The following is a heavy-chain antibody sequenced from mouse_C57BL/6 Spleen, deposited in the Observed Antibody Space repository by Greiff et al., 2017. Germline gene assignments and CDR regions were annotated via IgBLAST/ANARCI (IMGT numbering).Heavy chain of an antibody. CDR3: ARHRVLFDY. J-gene: IGHJ2*01. Sequence: EVQVVESGGDLVKPGGSLKLSCAASGFTFSSYGMSWVRQTPDKRLEWVATISSGGSYTYYPDSVKGRFTISRDNAKNTLYLQMSSLKSEDTAMYYCARHRVLFDYWGQGTTLTVSS. CDR2: ISSGGSYT. CDR1: GFTFSSYG. D-gene: IGHD3-3*01. V-gene: IGHV5-6*01.